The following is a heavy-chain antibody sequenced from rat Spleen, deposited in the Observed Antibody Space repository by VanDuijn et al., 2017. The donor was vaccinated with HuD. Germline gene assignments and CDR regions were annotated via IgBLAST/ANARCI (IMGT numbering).Heavy chain of an antibody. CDR1: GFTFNNYV. Sequence: EVQLVESGGGLVQPGRSLKLSCAASGFTFNNYVMTWVRQAPAKGLEWVATFSYDGISTYYRDSVRGRFTISSNNAESTLYLQMDSLRSEDTATYYGARRHYGYTDYFDYWGQGVMVTVSS. D-gene: IGHD1-9*01. CDR2: FSYDGIST. CDR3: ARRHYGYTDYFDY. V-gene: IGHV5-29*01. J-gene: IGHJ2*01.